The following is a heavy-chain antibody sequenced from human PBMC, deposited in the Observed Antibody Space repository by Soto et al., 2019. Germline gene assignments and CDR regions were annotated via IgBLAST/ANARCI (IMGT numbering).Heavy chain of an antibody. V-gene: IGHV3-48*01. D-gene: IGHD3-10*01. Sequence: EVQLVESGGGLVQPGGSLRLSCAASGFTFSSSSMNWVRQAPGKGLEWVSYISSSSSSIYYADSVKGRFTISRDNAKNSLYLQMNSLRAEDTAVYYCARAGGWELPPGWGQGTLVTVSS. CDR3: ARAGGWELPPG. CDR2: ISSSSSSI. CDR1: GFTFSSSS. J-gene: IGHJ4*02.